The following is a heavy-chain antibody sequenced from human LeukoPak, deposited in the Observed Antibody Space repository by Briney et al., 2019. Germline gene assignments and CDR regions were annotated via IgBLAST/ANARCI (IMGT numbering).Heavy chain of an antibody. V-gene: IGHV1-46*01. J-gene: IGHJ3*02. CDR2: INPTGGST. Sequence: ASVKVSCKASGYTFTSYYMHWVRQAPGQGLEWMGLINPTGGSTGYAQKFQGRVTMTRDMSTSTDYMELSSLRSEDTAIYYCAREAMGTYGGIWGQGTMVTVSS. D-gene: IGHD4-23*01. CDR3: AREAMGTYGGI. CDR1: GYTFTSYY.